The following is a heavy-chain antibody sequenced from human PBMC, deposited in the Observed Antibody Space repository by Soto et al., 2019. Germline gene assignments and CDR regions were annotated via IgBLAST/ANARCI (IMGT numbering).Heavy chain of an antibody. J-gene: IGHJ1*01. CDR2: ISGIGCST. Sequence: GALRRSCAASVFTFSSYAMSWVRQAPGKGLEWVSAISGIGCSTYYADSVKGRFTISRDNSKNTLYLQMNSLRAEDTAVYYCAKDRTAVARGAEYFQHWGQGTLVTVSS. CDR3: AKDRTAVARGAEYFQH. CDR1: VFTFSSYA. D-gene: IGHD6-19*01. V-gene: IGHV3-23*01.